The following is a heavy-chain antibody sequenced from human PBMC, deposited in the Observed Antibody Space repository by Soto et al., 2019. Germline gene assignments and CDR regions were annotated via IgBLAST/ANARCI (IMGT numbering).Heavy chain of an antibody. CDR2: IYYSGST. CDR3: ARAMEGYCTNGVCPLFDY. V-gene: IGHV4-61*01. D-gene: IGHD2-8*01. Sequence: SETLSLTCTVSGGSISSGSYYWSWIRQPPGKGLEWIGYIYYSGSTNYNPSLKSRVTVSVDTSKNQFSLKLSSVTAADTAVYYCARAMEGYCTNGVCPLFDYWGQGTLVTVSS. CDR1: GGSISSGSYY. J-gene: IGHJ4*02.